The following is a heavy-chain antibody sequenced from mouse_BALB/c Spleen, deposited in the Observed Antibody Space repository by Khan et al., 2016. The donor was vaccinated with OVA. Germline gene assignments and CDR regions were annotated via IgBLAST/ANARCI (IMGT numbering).Heavy chain of an antibody. CDR2: IRKKASGYTT. V-gene: IGHV7-3*02. Sequence: EVELVESGGGLVQPGGSLRLSCATSGFTFTDYYMNWVRQPPGKALEWLGFIRKKASGYTTEYSPSVQGRFTLSRDNFQRILYLQINTQRAEDSATYYCARVDYGYGFAYWGQGTLVTVSA. D-gene: IGHD1-2*01. CDR1: GFTFTDYY. J-gene: IGHJ3*01. CDR3: ARVDYGYGFAY.